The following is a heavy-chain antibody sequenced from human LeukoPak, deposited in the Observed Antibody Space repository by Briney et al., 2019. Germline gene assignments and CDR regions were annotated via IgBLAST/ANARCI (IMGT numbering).Heavy chain of an antibody. CDR2: IYTSGST. D-gene: IGHD1-26*01. CDR1: GGSISSGGYY. CDR3: ASRGIVGATGWYYFDY. Sequence: SETLSLTCTVSGGSISSGGYYWSWIRQHPGKGLEWIGYIYTSGSTNYNPSLKSRVTISVDTSKNQFSLKLSSVTAADTAVYYCASRGIVGATGWYYFDYWGQGTLVTVSS. V-gene: IGHV4-61*08. J-gene: IGHJ4*02.